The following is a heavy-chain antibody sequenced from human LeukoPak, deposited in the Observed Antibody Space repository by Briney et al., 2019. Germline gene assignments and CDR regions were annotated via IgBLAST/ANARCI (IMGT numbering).Heavy chain of an antibody. V-gene: IGHV1-2*02. J-gene: IGHJ3*02. D-gene: IGHD1-26*01. CDR1: GYTFTGYY. Sequence: ASVKVFCKASGYTFTGYYMHWVRQAPGQGLEWMGWINPNSGGTNYARKFQGRVTMTRDTSISTAYMELSRLRSDDTAVYYCARDVEATGAFDIWGQGTMVTVSS. CDR2: INPNSGGT. CDR3: ARDVEATGAFDI.